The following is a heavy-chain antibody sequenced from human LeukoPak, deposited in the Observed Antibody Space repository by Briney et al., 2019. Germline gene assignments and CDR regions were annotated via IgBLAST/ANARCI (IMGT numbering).Heavy chain of an antibody. CDR3: AKDSVYSSGWDY. J-gene: IGHJ4*02. D-gene: IGHD6-19*01. V-gene: IGHV3-23*01. CDR1: GFTFSSYA. CDR2: ISGSGGST. Sequence: GGSLRLSCAASGFTFSSYAMSWVRQAPGKGLEWVSAISGSGGSTYFADSVKGRFTISRDNSKNTLYLQMNSLRAEDTAVYYCAKDSVYSSGWDYWGQGTLVTVSS.